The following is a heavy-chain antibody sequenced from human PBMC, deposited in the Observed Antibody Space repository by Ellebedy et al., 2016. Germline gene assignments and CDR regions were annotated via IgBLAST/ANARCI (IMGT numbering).Heavy chain of an antibody. CDR2: IWYDGSNK. V-gene: IGHV3-33*08. CDR1: GFTFSSYG. Sequence: GGSLRLSCAASGFTFSSYGMHRVRQAPGKGLEWVAVIWYDGSNKYYADSVKGRFTISRDNSKNTLYLQMNSLRAEDTAVYYCARDGGATVVTPPAEFDYWGQGTLVTVSS. CDR3: ARDGGATVVTPPAEFDY. D-gene: IGHD4-23*01. J-gene: IGHJ4*02.